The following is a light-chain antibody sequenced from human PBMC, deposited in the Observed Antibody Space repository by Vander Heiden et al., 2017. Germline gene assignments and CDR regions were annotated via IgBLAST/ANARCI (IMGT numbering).Light chain of an antibody. CDR3: QQYGSSGYS. J-gene: IGKJ2*01. CDR2: GAS. CDR1: QSVSSTY. V-gene: IGKV3-20*01. Sequence: DIVLTQSPGTLSLSPGERATLSCRASQSVSSTYLAWYQQKAGQAPRLLIYGASIRATGIPDRFSGSGSGTDFTLTISRLEPEDFAVYYCQQYGSSGYSFGQGTKLEIE.